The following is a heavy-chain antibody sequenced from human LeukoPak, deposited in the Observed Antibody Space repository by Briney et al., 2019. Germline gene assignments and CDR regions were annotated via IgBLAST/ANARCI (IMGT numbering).Heavy chain of an antibody. Sequence: SVKVSCKASGGTFSSYAISWVRQAPGQGLEWMGGIIPIFGTANYAQKFQGRVTITADESTSTAYMELSSLRSEDTVVYYCASFAGYNEFDYWGQGTLVTVSS. V-gene: IGHV1-69*13. CDR2: IIPIFGTA. D-gene: IGHD5-24*01. J-gene: IGHJ4*02. CDR1: GGTFSSYA. CDR3: ASFAGYNEFDY.